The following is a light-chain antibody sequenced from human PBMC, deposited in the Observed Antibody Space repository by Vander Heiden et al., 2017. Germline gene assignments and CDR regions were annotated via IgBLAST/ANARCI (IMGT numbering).Light chain of an antibody. CDR2: GNN. V-gene: IGLV1-40*01. J-gene: IGLJ1*01. CDR1: RATIACGHD. Sequence: HSVLPQPPAASTAPQQRVPSSYTGTRATIACGHDVYWYQQLPGTAPKLLNYGNNNRPAGAPDRFAGSKAGTSAPLATTGLQAEDEADYYCQSDDSGPYVFGTGTRVTVL. CDR3: QSDDSGPYV.